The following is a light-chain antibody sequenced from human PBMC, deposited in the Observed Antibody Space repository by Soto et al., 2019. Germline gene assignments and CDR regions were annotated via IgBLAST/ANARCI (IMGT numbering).Light chain of an antibody. J-gene: IGKJ4*01. Sequence: DIQMTQSPSSLSASVGDKVTITCRSSQSIGRYLNWYQQKPGKAPEFLIYCTSNLRIGVPSRFSGSGSGTDFTLTISSLQVEDFATYYCQQSYNTPLTFGGGTKVEIK. CDR3: QQSYNTPLT. V-gene: IGKV1-39*01. CDR2: CTS. CDR1: QSIGRY.